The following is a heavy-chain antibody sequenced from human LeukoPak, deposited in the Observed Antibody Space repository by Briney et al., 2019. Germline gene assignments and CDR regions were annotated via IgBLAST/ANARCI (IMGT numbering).Heavy chain of an antibody. D-gene: IGHD3-22*01. V-gene: IGHV7-4-1*02. CDR1: GYTFTSYA. Sequence: ASVKVSCKASGYTFTSYAMNWVRQAPGQGLECMGWINTNTGNPTYAQGFTGRFVFSLDTSVSTAYLQISSLKAEDTAVYYCAREQYYYDSSGPDDAFDIWGQGTMVTVSS. J-gene: IGHJ3*02. CDR3: AREQYYYDSSGPDDAFDI. CDR2: INTNTGNP.